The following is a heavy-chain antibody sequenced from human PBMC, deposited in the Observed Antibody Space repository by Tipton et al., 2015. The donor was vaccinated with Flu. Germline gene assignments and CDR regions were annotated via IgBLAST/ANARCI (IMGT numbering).Heavy chain of an antibody. D-gene: IGHD4-11*01. V-gene: IGHV4-59*01. CDR1: GGSISGYF. CDR3: ARRDDSNYVSDPKSWFDP. J-gene: IGHJ5*02. Sequence: LRLSCTVSGGSISGYFWTWIRQPPGKGLEWMGYVYYIGRPNYNPPLKSRVTISVDTCKNHFPLKLNSVTAADTAVYYCARRDDSNYVSDPKSWFDPWGQGILVTGSS. CDR2: VYYIGRP.